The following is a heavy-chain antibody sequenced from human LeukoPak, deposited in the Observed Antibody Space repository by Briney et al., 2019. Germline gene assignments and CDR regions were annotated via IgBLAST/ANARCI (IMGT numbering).Heavy chain of an antibody. CDR3: ATSSGWSKDAFDI. CDR1: GYTFTSYG. D-gene: IGHD6-19*01. Sequence: ASVKVSCKASGYTFTSYGISWVRQAPGKGLEWMGGFDPEDGETIYAQKFQGRVTMTEDTSTDTAYMELSSLRSEDTAVYYCATSSGWSKDAFDIWGQGTMVTVSS. CDR2: FDPEDGET. V-gene: IGHV1-24*01. J-gene: IGHJ3*02.